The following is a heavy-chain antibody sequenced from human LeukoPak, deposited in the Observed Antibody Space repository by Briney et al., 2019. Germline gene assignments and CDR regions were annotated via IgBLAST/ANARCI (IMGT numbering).Heavy chain of an antibody. CDR3: ARDSLSGWASLDY. J-gene: IGHJ4*02. Sequence: ASVKVSCKASGYIFTSYFMHWVRQAPGQGLEWMGLINPSGGSTRYAQKFQGRVTMTRDMSTSTVYMELSRLRSDDTAVYYCARDSLSGWASLDYWGQGTLVTVSS. CDR1: GYIFTSYF. CDR2: INPSGGST. V-gene: IGHV1-46*01. D-gene: IGHD3-10*01.